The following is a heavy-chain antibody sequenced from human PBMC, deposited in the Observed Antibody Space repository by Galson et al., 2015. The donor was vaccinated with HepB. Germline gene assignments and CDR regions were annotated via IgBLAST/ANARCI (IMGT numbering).Heavy chain of an antibody. V-gene: IGHV3-23*01. J-gene: IGHJ4*02. Sequence: LRLSCAASGFTFSSYAMTWVRQAPGKGLEWVSTIGGGGGGTYYADSVKGRFTISRDNAKNSLYLQMNSLRAEDTAVYYCARVGYYGSGSYPLFDYWGQGTLVTVSS. CDR1: GFTFSSYA. CDR2: IGGGGGGT. CDR3: ARVGYYGSGSYPLFDY. D-gene: IGHD3-10*01.